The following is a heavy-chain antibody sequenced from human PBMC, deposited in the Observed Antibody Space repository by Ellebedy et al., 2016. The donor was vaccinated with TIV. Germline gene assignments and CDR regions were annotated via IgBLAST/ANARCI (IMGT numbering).Heavy chain of an antibody. D-gene: IGHD5/OR15-5a*01. CDR3: ARGGPAASTSFDY. CDR2: MNPNSGKT. J-gene: IGHJ4*02. Sequence: AASVKVSCKTSGYSFLSYDIFWVRQAPGQGLEWVGRMNPNSGKTDYAQKFQTRITLTRDNSVSTAYLELSSLMSEDTAMYYCARGGPAASTSFDYWGQGALVTVSS. CDR1: GYSFLSYD. V-gene: IGHV1-8*01.